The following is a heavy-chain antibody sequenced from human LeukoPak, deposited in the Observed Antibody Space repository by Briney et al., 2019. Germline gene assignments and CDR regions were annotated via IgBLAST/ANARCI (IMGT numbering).Heavy chain of an antibody. V-gene: IGHV3-23*01. CDR2: ISGSGGST. CDR3: AKDHSGSYYVGDVVDY. D-gene: IGHD1-26*01. Sequence: PGGSLRLSCAASGFTFDDYAMHWVRQAPGKGLEWVSAISGSGGSTYHADSVKGRFTISRDNSKNTLYLQMNSLRAEDTAVYYCAKDHSGSYYVGDVVDYWGQGTLVTVSS. J-gene: IGHJ4*02. CDR1: GFTFDDYA.